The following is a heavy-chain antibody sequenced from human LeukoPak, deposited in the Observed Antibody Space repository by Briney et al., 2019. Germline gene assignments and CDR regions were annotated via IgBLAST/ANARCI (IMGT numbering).Heavy chain of an antibody. CDR3: ARHASVSGNWPRPLDY. Sequence: SETLSLTCTVSGGSISSSSYYWGWVRQPPGKGLEWIANIYYSGSTYYSPSLRSRVTISVDTSKNQFSLKLTSVTAADTAVYYCARHASVSGNWPRPLDYWGQGSLVTDSS. D-gene: IGHD3-3*01. J-gene: IGHJ4*02. CDR1: GGSISSSSYY. CDR2: IYYSGST. V-gene: IGHV4-39*01.